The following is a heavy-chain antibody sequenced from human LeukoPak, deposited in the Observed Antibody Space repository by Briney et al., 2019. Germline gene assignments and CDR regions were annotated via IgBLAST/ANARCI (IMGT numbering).Heavy chain of an antibody. V-gene: IGHV4-30-4*01. CDR3: ARVGGGSASISTIFDY. J-gene: IGHJ4*02. CDR2: IYYSGST. Sequence: SETLSLTCTVSGGSISSGDYYWSWIRQPPGKGLEWIGYIYYSGSTYYNPSLKSRVTISVDTSKNQFSLKLSSVTAADTAVYYCARVGGGSASISTIFDYWGQGTLVTVSS. D-gene: IGHD3-16*01. CDR1: GGSISSGDYY.